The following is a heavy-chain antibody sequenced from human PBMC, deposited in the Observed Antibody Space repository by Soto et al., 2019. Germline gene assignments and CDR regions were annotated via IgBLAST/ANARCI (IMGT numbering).Heavy chain of an antibody. Sequence: PSETLSLTCTVSGGSISSGGYYWSWIRQHPGKGLEWIGYIYYSGSTYYNPSLKSRVTISVDTSKNQFSLKLSSVTAADTAVYYCARDIAAPRSYYMDVWGKGTTVTVSS. D-gene: IGHD6-6*01. CDR3: ARDIAAPRSYYMDV. CDR2: IYYSGST. J-gene: IGHJ6*03. V-gene: IGHV4-31*02. CDR1: GGSISSGGYY.